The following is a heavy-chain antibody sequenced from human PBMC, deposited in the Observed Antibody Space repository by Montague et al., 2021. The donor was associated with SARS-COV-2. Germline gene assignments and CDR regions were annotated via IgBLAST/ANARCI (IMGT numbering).Heavy chain of an antibody. CDR2: TYYRSKWYS. Sequence: CAISGDSVSSNSVAWSWIWQSPSRGLEWLVRTYYRSKWYSDYAPSVRGRLTVNPDASKNGFSLELNYVTPEDTAVYYCVRYSGWFYFDFWGQGTLVTVSS. CDR1: GDSVSSNSVA. D-gene: IGHD6-19*01. V-gene: IGHV6-1*01. J-gene: IGHJ4*02. CDR3: VRYSGWFYFDF.